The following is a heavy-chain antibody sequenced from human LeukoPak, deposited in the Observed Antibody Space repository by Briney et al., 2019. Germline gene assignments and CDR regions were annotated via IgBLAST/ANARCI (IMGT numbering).Heavy chain of an antibody. CDR3: AKGGAVSSKSITMVRGTRKYFYYMDV. D-gene: IGHD3-10*01. CDR2: ISGSGDST. J-gene: IGHJ6*03. Sequence: PGGSLRLSCAASEFSVGSNYMTWVRQAPGKGLEWVSGISGSGDSTYYADSVKGRFTISRDNSKNTLYLQMNSLRAEDTAVYYCAKGGAVSSKSITMVRGTRKYFYYMDVWGKGTTVTISS. CDR1: EFSVGSNY. V-gene: IGHV3-23*01.